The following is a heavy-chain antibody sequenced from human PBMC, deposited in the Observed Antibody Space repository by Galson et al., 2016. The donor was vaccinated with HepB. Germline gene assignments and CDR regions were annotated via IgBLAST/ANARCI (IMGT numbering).Heavy chain of an antibody. V-gene: IGHV5-51*01. D-gene: IGHD1-26*01. CDR3: ARRGYSHGTEYDSLDV. J-gene: IGHJ6*02. CDR1: GYSFAKFW. Sequence: QSGAEVKKPGESLKISCEGSGYSFAKFWIGWVRQMPGKGLEWMGIIYPGDSETWYSPSFQGQVTISADKSISSAYLHWSSLKASDTAIYYCARRGYSHGTEYDSLDVWGQGTTVTVSS. CDR2: IYPGDSET.